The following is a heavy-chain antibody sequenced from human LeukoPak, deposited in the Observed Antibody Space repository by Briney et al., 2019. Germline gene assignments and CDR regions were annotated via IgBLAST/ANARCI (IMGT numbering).Heavy chain of an antibody. D-gene: IGHD1-1*01. V-gene: IGHV3-7*01. CDR3: ATYTNGVAGDV. CDR1: GFSFSDSW. Sequence: GGSLRLSCVASGFSFSDSWMSWVRQAPGKGLEWVADIKKDGSVKDYVDSVKGRFTISRDNAKNSLYLQMDSLRAEDTAVYYCATYTNGVAGDVWGQGTTVSVSS. CDR2: IKKDGSVK. J-gene: IGHJ6*02.